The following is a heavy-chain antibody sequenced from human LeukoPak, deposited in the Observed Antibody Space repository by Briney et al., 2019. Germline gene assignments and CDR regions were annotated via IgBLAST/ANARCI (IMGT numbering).Heavy chain of an antibody. D-gene: IGHD6-13*01. CDR2: ISSSSSTI. CDR1: GFTFSSYS. J-gene: IGHJ3*01. CDR3: VAYKFLLSWSAFDF. Sequence: GGSLRLSCAASGFTFSSYSMNWVRQAPGKGLEWVSYISSSSSTIYYADSVKGRFTISRDNAKNSLYLQMNSLRAEDTAVYYCVAYKFLLSWSAFDFWGRGTMVTVSS. V-gene: IGHV3-48*04.